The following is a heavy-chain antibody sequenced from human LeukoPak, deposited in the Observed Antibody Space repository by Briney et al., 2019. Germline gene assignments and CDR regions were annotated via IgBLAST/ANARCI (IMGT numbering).Heavy chain of an antibody. CDR2: ISGSGDRT. V-gene: IGHV3-23*01. CDR1: GFTFSSYG. J-gene: IGHJ6*03. CDR3: ARDTGAMFPGSRRGYDDYYYYMDV. Sequence: GGSLRLSCAVSGFTFSSYGMSWVRQAPGKGLEWVSVISGSGDRTYYADSVKGRFTISRDNSKNTLYLQMNSLRAEDTAVYYCARDTGAMFPGSRRGYDDYYYYMDVWGKGTTVTISS. D-gene: IGHD3-10*01.